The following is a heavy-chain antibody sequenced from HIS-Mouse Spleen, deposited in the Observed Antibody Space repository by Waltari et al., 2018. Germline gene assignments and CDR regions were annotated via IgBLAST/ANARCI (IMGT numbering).Heavy chain of an antibody. CDR2: ISYDGSNK. V-gene: IGHV3-30*18. Sequence: QVQLVESGGGVVQPGRSLRLSCAASGFTFSSQGMHWVRQVPGKGLEWVAVISYDGSNKYYADSVKGRFTISRDNSKNTLYLQMNSLRAEDTAVYYCAKASSGWLDYWGQGTLVTVSS. J-gene: IGHJ4*02. CDR1: GFTFSSQG. D-gene: IGHD6-19*01. CDR3: AKASSGWLDY.